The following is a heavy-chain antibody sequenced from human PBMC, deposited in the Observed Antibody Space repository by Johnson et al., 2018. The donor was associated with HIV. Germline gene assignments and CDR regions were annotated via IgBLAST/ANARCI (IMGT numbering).Heavy chain of an antibody. V-gene: IGHV3-53*01. Sequence: VQLVESGGGLIQPGGSLRLSCAASGFTVSSNYMSWVRQAPGKGLEWVSVIYSGGSTYYTDSVKGGFTISRDNSKNMLYLQMNSLRAEDTAVYLCAKSSIAVQDAFDIWGQGTMVTVSS. CDR1: GFTVSSNY. CDR3: AKSSIAVQDAFDI. J-gene: IGHJ3*02. CDR2: IYSGGST. D-gene: IGHD6-19*01.